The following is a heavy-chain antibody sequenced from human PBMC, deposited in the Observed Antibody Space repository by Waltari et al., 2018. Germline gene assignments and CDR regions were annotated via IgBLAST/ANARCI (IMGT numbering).Heavy chain of an antibody. V-gene: IGHV1-69*06. Sequence: VQLVESGGGLVQPGRSLRLSCTASGFSFGDYAMSWFRQAPGKGLEWMGRIIPIFGTANYAQKFQGRVTITADKSTSTAYMELSSLRSEDTAVYYCARVNPQWFHFDYWGQGTLVTVSS. D-gene: IGHD3-22*01. CDR3: ARVNPQWFHFDY. CDR1: GFSFGDYA. CDR2: IIPIFGTA. J-gene: IGHJ4*02.